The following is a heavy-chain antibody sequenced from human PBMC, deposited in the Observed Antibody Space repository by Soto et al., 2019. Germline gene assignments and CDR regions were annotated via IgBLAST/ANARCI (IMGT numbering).Heavy chain of an antibody. Sequence: EVQLVESGGGLVQPGGSLRLSCAASGFTFSAHYMDWVRQAPGKGLEWVGRIKNKANSYTTEYAASVEGSFTISREDSQNSLYLQMISLKTEDTAVYYCARVSLVGPSGGRYFDYWGQGSQVAVSS. V-gene: IGHV3-72*01. CDR1: GFTFSAHY. CDR2: IKNKANSYTT. D-gene: IGHD1-26*01. J-gene: IGHJ4*02. CDR3: ARVSLVGPSGGRYFDY.